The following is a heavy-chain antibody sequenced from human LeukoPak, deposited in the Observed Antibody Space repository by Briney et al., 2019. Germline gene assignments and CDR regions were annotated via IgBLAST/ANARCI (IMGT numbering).Heavy chain of an antibody. D-gene: IGHD5-18*01. CDR3: ARSGYSSYYYGMDV. CDR2: IYHSGST. V-gene: IGHV4-30-2*01. Sequence: PSETLSLTCAVSGGSISSGGYSWSWIRQPPGKGLEWIGYIYHSGSTYYNPSLKSRVTISVDKSKNQFSLKLSSVTAADTAVYNCARSGYSSYYYGMDVWGQGTTVTVSS. CDR1: GGSISSGGYS. J-gene: IGHJ6*02.